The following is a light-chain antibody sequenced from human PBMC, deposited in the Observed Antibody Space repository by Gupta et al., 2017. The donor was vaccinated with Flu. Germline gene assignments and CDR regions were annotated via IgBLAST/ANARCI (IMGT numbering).Light chain of an antibody. J-gene: IGKJ4*01. CDR2: AAS. V-gene: IGKV1-39*01. CDR1: QSISSY. Sequence: QSPSSLSASVGDRVTITCRASQSISSYLNWYQQKPGKAPKLLIYAASSLQSGVPSRFSGSGSGTDFTLTISSLQPEDFATYYCQQSYSTPLTFGGGTKVEIK. CDR3: QQSYSTPLT.